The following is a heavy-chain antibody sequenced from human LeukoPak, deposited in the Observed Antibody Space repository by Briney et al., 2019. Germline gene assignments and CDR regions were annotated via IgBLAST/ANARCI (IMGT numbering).Heavy chain of an antibody. CDR3: AGLAVAETGPFDY. J-gene: IGHJ4*02. D-gene: IGHD6-19*01. Sequence: PSETLSLTCTVSGGSISSYYWSWIRQPPGKGLEWIGYIYYSGSTNYNPSLKSRVTISVDTSKNQFSLKLSSVTAADTAVCYCAGLAVAETGPFDYWGQGTLVTVSS. V-gene: IGHV4-59*08. CDR1: GGSISSYY. CDR2: IYYSGST.